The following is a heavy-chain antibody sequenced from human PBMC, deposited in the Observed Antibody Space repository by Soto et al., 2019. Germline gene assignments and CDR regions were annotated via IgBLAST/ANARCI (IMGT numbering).Heavy chain of an antibody. J-gene: IGHJ4*02. D-gene: IGHD1-26*01. Sequence: PSETLSLTCTVSGGSVSSGSYYWSWIRQPPGKGLEWIGYIYYSGSTNYNPSLKSRVTISVDTSKNQFSLKLSSVTAADTAVYYCVTVNLVGAAYYFDYWGPGTLVTVSS. CDR3: VTVNLVGAAYYFDY. CDR1: GGSVSSGSYY. V-gene: IGHV4-61*01. CDR2: IYYSGST.